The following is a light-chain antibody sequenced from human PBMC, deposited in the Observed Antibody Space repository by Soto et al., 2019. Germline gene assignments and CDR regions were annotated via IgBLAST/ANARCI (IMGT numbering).Light chain of an antibody. CDR2: GAS. V-gene: IGKV3-20*01. Sequence: EIVLTQSPGTLSLSPGERATLSCRASQSVSSSYLAWYQQKPGQAPRLLIYGASSRATGIPDRFSGSGSGTDFTLTISRLEPEDFPVYYCQQYGRSPFTFGPGTKVDIK. CDR1: QSVSSSY. J-gene: IGKJ3*01. CDR3: QQYGRSPFT.